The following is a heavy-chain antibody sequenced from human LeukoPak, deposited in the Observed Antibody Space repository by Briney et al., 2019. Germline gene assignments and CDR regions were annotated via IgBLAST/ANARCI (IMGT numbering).Heavy chain of an antibody. CDR1: GYTLTGYY. J-gene: IGHJ5*02. CDR3: ARVRDRPGITMVRGVPANNWFDP. D-gene: IGHD3-10*01. CDR2: INPNSGGT. V-gene: IGHV1-2*02. Sequence: ASAKVSCKASGYTLTGYYMHWVGQAPGQGLERMGWINPNSGGTNYAQKFQGRVTMTRDTSISTAYMELSRLRSDDTAVYYCARVRDRPGITMVRGVPANNWFDPWGQGTLVTVSS.